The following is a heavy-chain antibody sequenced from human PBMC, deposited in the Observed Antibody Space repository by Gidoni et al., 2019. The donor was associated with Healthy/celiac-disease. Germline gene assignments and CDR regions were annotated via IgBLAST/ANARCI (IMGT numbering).Heavy chain of an antibody. CDR2: IYYSGST. CDR3: ARDGGNSVFDY. D-gene: IGHD2-21*02. CDR1: GGSISSSSYY. V-gene: IGHV4-39*01. Sequence: LQLQESRPGLVKPSETLSLTCTVSGGSISSSSYYWGWIRQPPGKGLEWIGSIYYSGSTYYNPSLKSRVTISVDTSKNQFSLKLSSVTAADTAVYYCARDGGNSVFDYWGQGTLVTVSS. J-gene: IGHJ4*02.